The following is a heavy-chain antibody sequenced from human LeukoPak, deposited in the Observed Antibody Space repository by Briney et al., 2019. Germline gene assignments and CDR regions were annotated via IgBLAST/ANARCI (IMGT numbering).Heavy chain of an antibody. V-gene: IGHV4-59*01. J-gene: IGHJ4*02. CDR1: GGSISSYY. D-gene: IGHD1-14*01. CDR2: IYYSGST. CDR3: ARDKPEVGFDY. Sequence: PSETLSLTCTVSGGSISSYYWSWIRQPPGKGLEWIGYIYYSGSTNYNPSLKSRVTISVDTSKNQFSLKLSSVTAADTAVYYCARDKPEVGFDYWGQGTLVTVSS.